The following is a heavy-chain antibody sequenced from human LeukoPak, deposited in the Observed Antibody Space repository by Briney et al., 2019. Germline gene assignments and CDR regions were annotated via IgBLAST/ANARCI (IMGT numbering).Heavy chain of an antibody. CDR2: IYSGGST. V-gene: IGHV3-53*01. J-gene: IGHJ4*02. Sequence: PGGSLRLSCAASGFTVSSNYMSWVRQAPGKGLEWVSVIYSGGSTYYADSVKGRFTISRDNSKNTLYLQMNGLRAEDTAVYYCASWYQLAFDYWGQGTLVTVSS. D-gene: IGHD2-2*01. CDR1: GFTVSSNY. CDR3: ASWYQLAFDY.